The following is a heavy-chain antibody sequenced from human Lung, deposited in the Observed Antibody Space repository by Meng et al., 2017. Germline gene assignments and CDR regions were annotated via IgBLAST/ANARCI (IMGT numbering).Heavy chain of an antibody. CDR3: ARGPTTMAHDFDY. D-gene: IGHD4-11*01. V-gene: IGHV4-34*01. J-gene: IGHJ4*02. Sequence: VQLSLWGLGLLEPSDTLPLTFVVAGGSFSRYHGGWIRQPPGKGLEWIGEINHSGSTNYNPSLESRATISVDTSQNNLSLKLSSVTAADSAVYYCARGPTTMAHDFDYWGQGTLVTVSS. CDR1: GGSFSRYH. CDR2: INHSGST.